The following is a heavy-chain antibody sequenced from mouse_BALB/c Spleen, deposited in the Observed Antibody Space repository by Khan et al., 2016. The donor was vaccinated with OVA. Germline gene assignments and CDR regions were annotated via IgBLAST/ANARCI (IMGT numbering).Heavy chain of an antibody. V-gene: IGHV3-6*02. J-gene: IGHJ2*01. CDR3: ARKGNYYGSSFYVDY. CDR2: ISYDGNN. CDR1: GYSITSGYY. D-gene: IGHD1-1*01. Sequence: EVQLVESGPGLVKPSQSLSLTCSVTGYSITSGYYWNWIRQFPGNKLEWMGYISYDGNNNYNPSLQNRISITRDTSKNQFFLKLNSVTTEDTATYYCARKGNYYGSSFYVDYWGQGTTLTVSS.